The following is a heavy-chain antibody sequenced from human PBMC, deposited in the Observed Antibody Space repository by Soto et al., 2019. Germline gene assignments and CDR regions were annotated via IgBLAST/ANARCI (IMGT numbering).Heavy chain of an antibody. J-gene: IGHJ5*02. D-gene: IGHD3-9*01. V-gene: IGHV4-31*11. CDR3: ARSYYDILTGINWFDP. CDR1: GGSISSGGYS. Sequence: TLSLTCAVSGGSISSGGYSWSWIRQHPGKGLEWIGYIYYSGSTYYNPSLKSRVTISVDTSKNQFSLKLSSVTAADTAVYYCARSYYDILTGINWFDPWGQGTLVTVSS. CDR2: IYYSGST.